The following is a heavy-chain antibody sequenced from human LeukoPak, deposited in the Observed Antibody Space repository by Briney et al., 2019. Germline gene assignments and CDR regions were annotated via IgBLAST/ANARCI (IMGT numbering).Heavy chain of an antibody. V-gene: IGHV1-3*01. J-gene: IGHJ4*02. CDR2: INAGNGNT. CDR3: ARVLIAARYFDY. D-gene: IGHD6-6*01. CDR1: GYTFTSYA. Sequence: ASVKVSCKASGYTFTSYAMHWVRQAPGQRLEWMGWINAGNGNTKYSQKFQGRVTITRDTSASTAYMELSSLRSEDTAVYYCARVLIAARYFDYWGQGTLVTVSS.